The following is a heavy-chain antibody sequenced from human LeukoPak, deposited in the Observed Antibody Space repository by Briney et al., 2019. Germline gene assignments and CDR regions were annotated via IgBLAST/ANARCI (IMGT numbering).Heavy chain of an antibody. CDR3: ARDIGYYHESSGYGTSNAFDI. D-gene: IGHD3-22*01. J-gene: IGHJ3*02. V-gene: IGHV4-59*01. CDR2: IYYSGST. Sequence: SETLSLTCTVSGGSISSYYWSWIRQPPGKGLEWIGYIYYSGSTNYNPSLKSRVTISVDTSKNQFSLKLSSVTAADTAVYYCARDIGYYHESSGYGTSNAFDIWGQGTMVTLSS. CDR1: GGSISSYY.